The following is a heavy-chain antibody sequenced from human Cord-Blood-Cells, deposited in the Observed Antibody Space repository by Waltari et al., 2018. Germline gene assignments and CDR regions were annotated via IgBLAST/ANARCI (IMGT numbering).Heavy chain of an antibody. CDR3: ARLLLGAGDY. CDR2: IYYSGST. Sequence: QLQLQESGPGLVKPSETLSLTCTVSGGSISSSSYYWGWIRQPPGKGLEWIGSIYYSGSTSYNPSLKIRVNISVDTSKNQFSLKLSSVTAADTAVYYCARLLLGAGDYWGQGTLVTVSS. D-gene: IGHD3-16*01. CDR1: GGSISSSSYY. V-gene: IGHV4-39*01. J-gene: IGHJ4*02.